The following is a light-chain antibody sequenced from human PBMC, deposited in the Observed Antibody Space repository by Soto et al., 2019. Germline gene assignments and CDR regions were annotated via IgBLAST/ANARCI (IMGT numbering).Light chain of an antibody. CDR3: CSYAGSNIPLI. CDR2: EVS. V-gene: IGLV2-23*02. J-gene: IGLJ1*01. Sequence: SVVAPPAPLSWAPWQSIPLSFPWNRREVGNYNFVSWYQQHPGKAPKLMIYEVSKRPSGVPNRFSGSKSGNTASLTISGLQAEDEADYYCCSYAGSNIPLIFGTGTKVTVL. CDR1: RREVGNYNF.